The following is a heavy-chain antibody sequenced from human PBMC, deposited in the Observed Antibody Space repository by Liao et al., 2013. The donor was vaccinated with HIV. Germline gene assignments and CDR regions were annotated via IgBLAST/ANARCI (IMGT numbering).Heavy chain of an antibody. CDR1: GGAVTGGAHL. D-gene: IGHD2-2*01. Sequence: QLSLQESGPGLAKPSETLSLTCAVSGGAVTGGAHLWGWIRQSPGKGLEWIGYIYYSGNTNYNPSLKSRVTISVDTSKNQFSLKVSSVTAADTAVYYCARSVPAAHFEYWGQGALVTVSS. J-gene: IGHJ4*02. CDR2: IYYSGNT. V-gene: IGHV4-61*08. CDR3: ARSVPAAHFEY.